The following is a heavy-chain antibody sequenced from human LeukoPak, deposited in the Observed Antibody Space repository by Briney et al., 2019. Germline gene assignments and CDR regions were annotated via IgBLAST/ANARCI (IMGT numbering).Heavy chain of an antibody. D-gene: IGHD3-10*01. Sequence: SETLSLTCTVSGYSISTGYYWDWIRQPPGKGLEWIGYIYYSGSTNYNPSLKSRVTISVDTSKNQFSLKLSSVTAADTAVYYCARGPITMVRGVFDAFDIWGQGTMVTVSS. CDR1: GYSISTGYY. CDR2: IYYSGST. V-gene: IGHV4-61*01. J-gene: IGHJ3*02. CDR3: ARGPITMVRGVFDAFDI.